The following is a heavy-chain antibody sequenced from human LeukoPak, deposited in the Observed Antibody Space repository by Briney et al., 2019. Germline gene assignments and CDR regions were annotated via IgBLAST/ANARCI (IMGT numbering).Heavy chain of an antibody. CDR1: GFTFSSYA. J-gene: IGHJ4*02. V-gene: IGHV3-23*01. CDR2: ISGSGGST. CDR3: AKDRSSGSYFFRFDY. Sequence: GGSLRLSCAASGFTFSSYAMSWVRQAPGKGLEWVSAISGSGGSTYYADSVKGRFTISRDNSKNTLYLQMNSLRAEDTAVYYCAKDRSSGSYFFRFDYWGQGTLVTVSS. D-gene: IGHD1-26*01.